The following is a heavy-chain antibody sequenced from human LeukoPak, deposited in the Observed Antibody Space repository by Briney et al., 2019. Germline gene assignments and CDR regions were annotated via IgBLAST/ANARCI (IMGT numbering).Heavy chain of an antibody. V-gene: IGHV4-59*12. J-gene: IGHJ2*01. Sequence: SETLSLTCTVSGGSISGYYWSWVRQPPGKGLEWIGYIYHSGSTYYNPSLKSRVTISVDRSKNQFSLKLSSVTAADTAVYYCARDLPTPNGRYFDLWGRGTLVTVSS. D-gene: IGHD2-8*01. CDR1: GGSISGYY. CDR2: IYHSGST. CDR3: ARDLPTPNGRYFDL.